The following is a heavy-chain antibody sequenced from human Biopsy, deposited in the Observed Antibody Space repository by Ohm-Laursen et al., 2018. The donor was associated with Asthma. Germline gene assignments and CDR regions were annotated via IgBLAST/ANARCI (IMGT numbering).Heavy chain of an antibody. CDR3: ARAGQCSSTSCYNPGWFDP. CDR2: IHHSGST. CDR1: GGSFSGYY. J-gene: IGHJ5*02. D-gene: IGHD2-2*01. V-gene: IGHV4-34*01. Sequence: GTLSLTCSVYGGSFSGYYWRWIRQPPGKGLEWIGAIHHSGSTNYNPSLKSRVTISVDASKNQFSLKLSSVTAADTAVYYCARAGQCSSTSCYNPGWFDPWGQGTLVTVSS.